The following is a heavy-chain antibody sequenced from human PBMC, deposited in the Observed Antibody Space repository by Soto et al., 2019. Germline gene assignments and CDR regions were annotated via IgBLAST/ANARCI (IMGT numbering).Heavy chain of an antibody. V-gene: IGHV3-21*01. Sequence: LRLSCAASGFTFSNYYIHWVRQAPGKGLEWVSSIRSGRDTFYADSVKGRFSISRDDATSSVSLQMNSLRGEDTAVYFCAREETAWPLAYGLDVWGQGTTVTVSS. J-gene: IGHJ6*02. CDR2: IRSGRDT. CDR1: GFTFSNYY. CDR3: AREETAWPLAYGLDV. D-gene: IGHD2-21*02.